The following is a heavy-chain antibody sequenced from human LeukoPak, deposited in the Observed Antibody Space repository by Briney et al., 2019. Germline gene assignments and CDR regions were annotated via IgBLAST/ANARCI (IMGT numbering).Heavy chain of an antibody. CDR1: GGSISSYY. Sequence: SETLSLTCTVSGGSISSYYWSWIRQPPGKGLEWIGYIYYSGSTNYNPSLKSRVTISVDTSKNQFSLKLNSVTAADTAVYYCARGGWSPFDYWGQGTLVTVSS. CDR2: IYYSGST. D-gene: IGHD6-19*01. CDR3: ARGGWSPFDY. J-gene: IGHJ4*02. V-gene: IGHV4-59*01.